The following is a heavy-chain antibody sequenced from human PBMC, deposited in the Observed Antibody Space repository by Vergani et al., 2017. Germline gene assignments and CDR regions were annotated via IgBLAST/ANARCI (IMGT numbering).Heavy chain of an antibody. V-gene: IGHV3-30*18. J-gene: IGHJ6*03. D-gene: IGHD2-2*01. CDR1: GFTFSSYG. CDR2: ISYDESNK. Sequence: QVQLVESGGGVVQPGRSLRLSCAASGFTFSSYGMHWVRQAPGKGLEWVAVISYDESNKYYADSVKGRFTISRDNSKNTLYLQMNSLRAEDTAVYHCAKEGMGYCSSTSCPPHYYYYYMDVWGKGTTVTVSS. CDR3: AKEGMGYCSSTSCPPHYYYYYMDV.